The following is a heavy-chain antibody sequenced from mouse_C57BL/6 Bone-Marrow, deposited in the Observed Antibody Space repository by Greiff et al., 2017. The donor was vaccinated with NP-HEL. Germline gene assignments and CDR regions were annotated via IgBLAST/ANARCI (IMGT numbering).Heavy chain of an antibody. D-gene: IGHD1-1*01. J-gene: IGHJ2*01. CDR2: IYPGDGDT. CDR1: GYAFSSSW. CDR3: ASPLYDYGSFFDY. Sequence: QVQLQQSGPELVKPGASVKISCKASGYAFSSSWMNWVKQRPGKGLEWIGRIYPGDGDTNYNGKFKGKATLTADKSSSTAYMQLSSLTSEDSAVYCCASPLYDYGSFFDYWGQGTTLTVSS. V-gene: IGHV1-82*01.